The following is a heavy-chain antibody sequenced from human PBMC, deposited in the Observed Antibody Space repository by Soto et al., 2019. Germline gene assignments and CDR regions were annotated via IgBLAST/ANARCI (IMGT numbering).Heavy chain of an antibody. CDR1: GNTFTNFG. V-gene: IGHV1-18*01. J-gene: IGHJ5*02. D-gene: IGHD2-21*01. CDR3: ARVIPGPEAWFHP. Sequence: QGPLVQSGVEVKKPGASVRVSCSASGNTFTNFGVTWVRQAPGQGLEWMGWLSPYTDDPSYAQKFQGRVTMTMDTSTNTAYLDLRSLTFDDTAVYYYARVIPGPEAWFHPWGQGTLVTVSS. CDR2: LSPYTDDP.